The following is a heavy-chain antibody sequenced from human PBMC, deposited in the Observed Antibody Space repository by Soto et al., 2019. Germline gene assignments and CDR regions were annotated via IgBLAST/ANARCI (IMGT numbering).Heavy chain of an antibody. J-gene: IGHJ4*02. CDR1: GFTFSRYN. D-gene: IGHD3-10*01. CDR3: ARDDWVIRGAISLPFDF. CDR2: ISSSSSMI. V-gene: IGHV3-48*02. Sequence: GGSLRLSCAASGFTFSRYNMNWVRQAPGKGLERVSYISSSSSMIYYADSVKGRFTISRDNAKNSLYLQMNSLRDEDTAVYYCARDDWVIRGAISLPFDFWGPGTLVTVSS.